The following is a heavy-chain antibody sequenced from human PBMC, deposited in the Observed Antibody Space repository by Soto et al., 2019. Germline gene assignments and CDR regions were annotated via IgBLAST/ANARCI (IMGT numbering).Heavy chain of an antibody. J-gene: IGHJ5*02. V-gene: IGHV5-10-1*01. CDR1: GYSFAGYW. CDR3: ARKDKSGYFNWFDP. D-gene: IGHD3-22*01. CDR2: IDPSDSQT. Sequence: GESLKISCKGSGYSFAGYWITWVRQKPGKGLEWMGRIDPSDSQTYYSPSFRGHVTISADRSTSTVFLQWASLKASDTAVYFCARKDKSGYFNWFDPWGQGTLVTVSS.